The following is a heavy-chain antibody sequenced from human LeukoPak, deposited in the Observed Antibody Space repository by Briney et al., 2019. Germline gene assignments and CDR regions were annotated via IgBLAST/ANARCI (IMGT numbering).Heavy chain of an antibody. J-gene: IGHJ1*01. CDR2: IGWNSGSI. CDR3: AKDTGYDFWSGLPTFQH. D-gene: IGHD3-3*01. Sequence: GGSLGFSFQASGLTLVDFAMPGFRQAPGRGLEWVPVIGWNSGSIGYADSVKGRFTISRDNAKNSLYLQMNSLRAEDTALYYCAKDTGYDFWSGLPTFQHWGQGTLVTVSS. CDR1: GLTLVDFA. V-gene: IGHV3-9*01.